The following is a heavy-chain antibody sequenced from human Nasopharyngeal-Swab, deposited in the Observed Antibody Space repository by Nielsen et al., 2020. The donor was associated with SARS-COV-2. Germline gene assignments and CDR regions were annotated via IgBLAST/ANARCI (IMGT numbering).Heavy chain of an antibody. CDR1: AGFFSSYS. CDR2: IIPIFGIA. V-gene: IGHV1-69*02. J-gene: IGHJ6*02. CDR3: ASQGGGDYYDSRRYYNDVMDV. D-gene: IGHD3-22*01. Sequence: SAQVTSYAAAGFFSSYSIIWVRQHPGQGLEWMGRIIPIFGIANYAQKLQGRVKITADKSTSTAYMELSSLSSEDTAVYYCASQGGGDYYDSRRYYNDVMDVWGQGTTVTVSS.